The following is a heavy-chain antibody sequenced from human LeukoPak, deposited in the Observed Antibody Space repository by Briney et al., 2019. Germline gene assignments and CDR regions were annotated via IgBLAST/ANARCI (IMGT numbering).Heavy chain of an antibody. CDR1: GGSISNSNW. Sequence: TSGTLSLTCAVSGGSISNSNWWSWVRQPPGKGLEWIGEIYHSGSTNYNPSLKSRVTISVDKSKNQFSLKLSSVTAADTAVYYCATRLRGDGDTAMETFDYWGQGTLVTVSS. V-gene: IGHV4-4*02. CDR3: ATRLRGDGDTAMETFDY. J-gene: IGHJ4*02. CDR2: IYHSGST. D-gene: IGHD5-18*01.